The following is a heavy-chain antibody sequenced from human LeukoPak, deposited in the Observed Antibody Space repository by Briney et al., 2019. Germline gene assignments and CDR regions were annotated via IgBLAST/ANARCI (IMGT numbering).Heavy chain of an antibody. D-gene: IGHD5-18*01. CDR2: IYYSGST. J-gene: IGHJ4*02. Sequence: PSETLSLTCTVSGYSIGSGYYWGWIRQPPGKGLEWIGSIYYSGSTYYNPSLKSRVTISVDTSKNQFSLKLSSVTAADTAVYYCARDQYSYGYVSFDYWGQGTLVTVSS. CDR3: ARDQYSYGYVSFDY. CDR1: GYSIGSGYY. V-gene: IGHV4-38-2*02.